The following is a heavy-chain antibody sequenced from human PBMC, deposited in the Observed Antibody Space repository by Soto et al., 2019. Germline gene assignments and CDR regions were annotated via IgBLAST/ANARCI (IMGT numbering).Heavy chain of an antibody. CDR1: GGSISSSNW. CDR3: ASLRIAAASPFDY. D-gene: IGHD6-13*01. V-gene: IGHV4-4*01. J-gene: IGHJ4*02. CDR2: IYHSGST. Sequence: SETLSLTCAVSGGSISSSNWWSWVRQPPGKGLEWIGEIYHSGSTNYNPALKSRVTISVDKSKSQFSLKLSSVTAADTAVYCCASLRIAAASPFDYWGQGTLVTVSS.